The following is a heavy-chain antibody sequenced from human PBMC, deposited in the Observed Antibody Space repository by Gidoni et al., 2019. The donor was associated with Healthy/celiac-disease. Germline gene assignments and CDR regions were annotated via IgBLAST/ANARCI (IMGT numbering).Heavy chain of an antibody. CDR3: AKDTGITMIVVVAYFDY. CDR1: GFTFSSYA. V-gene: IGHV3-23*01. J-gene: IGHJ4*02. Sequence: EVQLLESGGGLVQPGGSLRLSCAASGFTFSSYAMSWVRQAPGKGLELVSAIRGSGGSTYYADSVKGRFTISRDNSKNTLYLQMNGLRAEDTAVYYCAKDTGITMIVVVAYFDYWGQGTLVTVSS. D-gene: IGHD3-22*01. CDR2: IRGSGGST.